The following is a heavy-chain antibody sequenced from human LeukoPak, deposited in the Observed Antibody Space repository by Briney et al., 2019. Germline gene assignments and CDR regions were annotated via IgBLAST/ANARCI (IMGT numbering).Heavy chain of an antibody. V-gene: IGHV3-74*01. D-gene: IGHD3-16*01. CDR1: GFTFRNSW. CDR3: ARGQFGPDY. Sequence: PGGSLRLSCAASGFTFRNSWMHWVREAPGKGLVRVERINNDGSAATYADSVQGRFTISRDNGKNTLYLQMNPLRTEDTAVYYCARGQFGPDYWGQGTLVTVSS. CDR2: INNDGSAA. J-gene: IGHJ4*02.